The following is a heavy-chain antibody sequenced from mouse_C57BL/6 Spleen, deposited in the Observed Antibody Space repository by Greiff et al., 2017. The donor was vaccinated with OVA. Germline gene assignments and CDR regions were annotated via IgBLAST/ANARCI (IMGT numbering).Heavy chain of an antibody. CDR2: IDPETGGT. CDR3: TRSFITTVVAPCAMDD. CDR1: GYTFTDYE. Sequence: QVQLKESGAELVRPGASVTLSCKASGYTFTDYEMHWVKQTPVHGLEWIGAIDPETGGTAYNQQFKGKAILTADKSTITAYMELRSLTSEDSAVYYCTRSFITTVVAPCAMDDWGQGTSVTVSS. D-gene: IGHD1-1*01. J-gene: IGHJ4*01. V-gene: IGHV1-15*01.